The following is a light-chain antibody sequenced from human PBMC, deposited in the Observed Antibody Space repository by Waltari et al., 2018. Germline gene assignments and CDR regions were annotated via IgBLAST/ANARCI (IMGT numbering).Light chain of an antibody. Sequence: CRASQSINNYLNWYQQKPGKAPNLLIYAASSLHSGVPSRFSGSGSGIDFTLTISSLQADDVATYYCQQSSSTPQDAFGQGTKLEIK. J-gene: IGKJ2*01. CDR1: QSINNY. CDR3: QQSSSTPQDA. V-gene: IGKV1-39*01. CDR2: AAS.